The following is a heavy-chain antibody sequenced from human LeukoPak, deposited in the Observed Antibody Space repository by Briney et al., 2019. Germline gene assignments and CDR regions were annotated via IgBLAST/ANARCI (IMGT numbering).Heavy chain of an antibody. D-gene: IGHD5-12*01. CDR2: IIPIFGTA. V-gene: IGHV1-69*05. Sequence: GSSVKVSCKASGGTFSSYAISWVRQAPGQGLEWMGRIIPIFGTANYAQKFQGRVTITTDESTSTAYMELRSLRSDDTAVYYCARVWLRGSWFDPWGQGTLVTVSS. J-gene: IGHJ5*02. CDR1: GGTFSSYA. CDR3: ARVWLRGSWFDP.